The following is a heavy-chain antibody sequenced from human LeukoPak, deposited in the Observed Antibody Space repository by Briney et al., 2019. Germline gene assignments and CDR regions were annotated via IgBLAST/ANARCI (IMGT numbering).Heavy chain of an antibody. D-gene: IGHD3-10*02. J-gene: IGHJ3*01. CDR1: GGSFSSTSYY. CDR2: LYYNGST. Sequence: SETLSLTCTVSGGSFSSTSYYWGWIRQPPGKGLEWIGSLYYNGSTYFNPSLKSRVTIFLDTSKIHFSLKMSSVTAADTAVYYCARPAVFGAFDFWGQGTMVTVSS. CDR3: ARPAVFGAFDF. V-gene: IGHV4-39*02.